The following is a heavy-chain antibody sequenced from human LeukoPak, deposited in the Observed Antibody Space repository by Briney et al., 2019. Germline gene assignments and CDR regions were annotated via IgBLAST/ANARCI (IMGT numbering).Heavy chain of an antibody. D-gene: IGHD3-22*01. CDR3: STGYYYDSSGYYYGGIDY. J-gene: IGHJ4*02. Sequence: ASVKVSCKASGYTFTGYYMHWVRQAPGQGLEWMGWINPNSGGTNYAQKFQGRVTMTRDTSISTAYMELRMLRSDDKAVYYCSTGYYYDSSGYYYGGIDYWGQGTMVTVSS. V-gene: IGHV1-2*02. CDR1: GYTFTGYY. CDR2: INPNSGGT.